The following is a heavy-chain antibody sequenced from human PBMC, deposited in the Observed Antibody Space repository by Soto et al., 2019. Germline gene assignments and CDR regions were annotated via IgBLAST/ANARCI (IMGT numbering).Heavy chain of an antibody. J-gene: IGHJ5*02. D-gene: IGHD3-16*01. CDR3: AHSSVWVWPNPPYNWSDP. Sequence: GGSLRLSCVAPRFNFSAAWLNWFRQAPGKGLEWVGRIKPKSEGGTADYAAPLKGRFTISRDDSQNTLHLQMDRLKTEDTATYYCAHSSVWVWPNPPYNWSDPWGQGTLVTVSS. CDR2: IKPKSEGGTA. CDR1: RFNFSAAW. V-gene: IGHV3-15*07.